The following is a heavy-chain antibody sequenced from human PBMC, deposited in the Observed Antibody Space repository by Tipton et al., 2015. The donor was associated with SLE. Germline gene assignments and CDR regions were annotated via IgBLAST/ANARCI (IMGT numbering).Heavy chain of an antibody. Sequence: TLSLTCPVSGGSLSNYYWSWIRQPAGKGLEWIGRIYTSGSTNYNPSLKSRVTMSVDTSKNQFSLKLSSVTAADTAVYYCARDHPVAGPFDYWGQGTLVTVSS. D-gene: IGHD6-19*01. CDR3: ARDHPVAGPFDY. V-gene: IGHV4-4*07. J-gene: IGHJ4*02. CDR1: GGSLSNYY. CDR2: IYTSGST.